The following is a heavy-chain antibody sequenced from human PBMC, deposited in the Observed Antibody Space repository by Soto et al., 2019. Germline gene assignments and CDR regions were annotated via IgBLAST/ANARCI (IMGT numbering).Heavy chain of an antibody. CDR1: GYPFSGYA. V-gene: IGHV1-3*01. J-gene: IGHJ4*02. Sequence: AASVKVSCKASGYPFSGYAIHWLHQPPGQRLGWMRWINGGKAARKNSQKFRGRVTITRDRAASTGYWDHTSLGSEATAVYPRARGYCSCTSCPYYFDYWGQGSMGTVSS. CDR2: INGGKAAR. D-gene: IGHD2-2*01. CDR3: ARGYCSCTSCPYYFDY.